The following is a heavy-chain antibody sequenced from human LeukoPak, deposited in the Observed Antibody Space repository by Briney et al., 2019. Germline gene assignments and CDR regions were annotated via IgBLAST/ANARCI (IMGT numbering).Heavy chain of an antibody. CDR1: GYTFTSYD. CDR3: ARGSSWYNWFDP. CDR2: MNPNSGNT. Sequence: GASVKVSCKASGYTFTSYDINWVRQATGQGLEWMGWMNPNSGNTGYARKFQGRVTMTRNTSISTAYMELSSLRSEDTAVYYCARGSSWYNWFDPWGQGTLVTDSS. D-gene: IGHD6-13*01. J-gene: IGHJ5*02. V-gene: IGHV1-8*01.